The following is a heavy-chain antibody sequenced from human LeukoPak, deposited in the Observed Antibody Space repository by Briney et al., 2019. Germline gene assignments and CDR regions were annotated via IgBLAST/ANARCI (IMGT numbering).Heavy chain of an antibody. CDR3: AKETRGSYSDY. CDR2: IRYDGTSK. D-gene: IGHD1-26*01. J-gene: IGHJ4*02. Sequence: GGSLRLSCAASGFTFSSSGMNWVRQAPGKGLEWVAFIRYDGTSKYYADSVKGRFTISRGNSKNTVYLQMNSLRAEDTAVYYCAKETRGSYSDYWGQGTLVTVSS. V-gene: IGHV3-30*02. CDR1: GFTFSSSG.